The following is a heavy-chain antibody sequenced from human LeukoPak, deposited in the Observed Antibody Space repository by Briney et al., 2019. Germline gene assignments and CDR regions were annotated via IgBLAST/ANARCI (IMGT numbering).Heavy chain of an antibody. D-gene: IGHD3-10*01. J-gene: IGHJ6*02. CDR1: GGSFSGYY. CDR2: INHSGST. CDR3: ARRWGSGNYYGSGSSLYYYYGMDV. Sequence: PSETLSLTCAVYGGSFSGYYWSWIRQPPGKGLEWIEEINHSGSTNYNPSLKSRVTISVDTSKNQFSLKLSSVTAADTAVYYCARRWGSGNYYGSGSSLYYYYGMDVWGQGTTVTVSS. V-gene: IGHV4-34*01.